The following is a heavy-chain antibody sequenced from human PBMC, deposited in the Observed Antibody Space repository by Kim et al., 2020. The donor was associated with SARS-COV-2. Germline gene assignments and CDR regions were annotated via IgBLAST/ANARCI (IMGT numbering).Heavy chain of an antibody. CDR3: ARLVSLSEATLYYYYGMDV. V-gene: IGHV1-8*01. CDR2: MNPNSGNT. Sequence: ASVKVSCKASGYTFTSYDINWVRQATGQGLEWMGWMNPNSGNTGYAQKFQGRVTMTRNTSISTAYMELSSLRSEDTAVYYCARLVSLSEATLYYYYGMDVWGQGTTVTVSS. CDR1: GYTFTSYD. J-gene: IGHJ6*02. D-gene: IGHD3-3*01.